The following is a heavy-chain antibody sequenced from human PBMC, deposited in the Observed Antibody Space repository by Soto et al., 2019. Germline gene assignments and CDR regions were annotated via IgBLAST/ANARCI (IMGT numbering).Heavy chain of an antibody. J-gene: IGHJ4*02. CDR1: GGTFSSYT. CDR2: IIPILGIA. Sequence: QVQLVQSGAEVKKPGSSVKVSCKASGGTFSSYTISWVRQAPGQGLEWLGRIIPILGIANYAQKFQGRVTITADKSESTAYMELSSLSSEDTAVYYCARPAWGHYYDSSGYFHDYWGQGTLVTVSS. CDR3: ARPAWGHYYDSSGYFHDY. V-gene: IGHV1-69*02. D-gene: IGHD3-22*01.